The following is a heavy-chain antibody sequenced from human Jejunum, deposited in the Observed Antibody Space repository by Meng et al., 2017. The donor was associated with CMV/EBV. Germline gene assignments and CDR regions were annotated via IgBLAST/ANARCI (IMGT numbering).Heavy chain of an antibody. CDR2: ISGSGDET. Sequence: EIQLLESGGGPVQAGGSLRLSCLASGFTFSSYAMSWVRHAPGKGLEWVSVISGSGDETYYADSVKGRFTISRDTSKNTLYLEMSGLRAEDTAVYYCAKGRYGSCYSSIAYWGQGTLVTVSS. V-gene: IGHV3-23*01. CDR1: GFTFSSYA. D-gene: IGHD2-15*01. CDR3: AKGRYGSCYSSIAY. J-gene: IGHJ4*02.